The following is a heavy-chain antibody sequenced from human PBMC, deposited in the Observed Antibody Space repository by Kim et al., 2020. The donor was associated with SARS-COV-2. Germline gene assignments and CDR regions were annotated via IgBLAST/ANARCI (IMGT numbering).Heavy chain of an antibody. V-gene: IGHV3-30-3*01. D-gene: IGHD6-13*01. CDR3: ARDEAIAAAGYGTTGMDV. CDR1: GFTFSSYA. Sequence: GGSLRLSCAASGFTFSSYAMHWVRQAPGKGLEWVAVISYDGSNKYYADSVKGRFTISRDNSKNTLYLQMNSLRAEDTAVYYCARDEAIAAAGYGTTGMDVWGQGTTVTVSS. J-gene: IGHJ6*02. CDR2: ISYDGSNK.